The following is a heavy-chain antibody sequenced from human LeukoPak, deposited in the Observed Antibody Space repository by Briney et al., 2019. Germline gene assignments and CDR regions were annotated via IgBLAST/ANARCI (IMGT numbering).Heavy chain of an antibody. D-gene: IGHD3-22*01. Sequence: GGSLRLSCAASGFTFSSYAMSWVRQAPGKGLEWVSSISSSSYIYYADSVKGRFTISRDDAKNSLYLQINSLRAEDTAVYYCATRPLYYDSSGYFGYWGQGALVTVSS. CDR1: GFTFSSYA. CDR2: ISSSSYI. V-gene: IGHV3-21*01. J-gene: IGHJ4*02. CDR3: ATRPLYYDSSGYFGY.